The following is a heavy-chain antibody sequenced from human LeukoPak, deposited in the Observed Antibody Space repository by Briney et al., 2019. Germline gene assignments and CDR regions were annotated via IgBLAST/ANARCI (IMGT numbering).Heavy chain of an antibody. CDR3: ARDLEVRGVSFDY. V-gene: IGHV3-48*01. CDR1: GFTLSSYS. Sequence: GGSLRLSCAASGFTLSSYSMNWVRQAPGKVLEWVSYISSSSSTIYYADSVKGRFTISRDNAKNSLYLQMNSLRAEDTAVYYCARDLEVRGVSFDYWGQGTLVTVSS. D-gene: IGHD3-10*01. CDR2: ISSSSSTI. J-gene: IGHJ4*02.